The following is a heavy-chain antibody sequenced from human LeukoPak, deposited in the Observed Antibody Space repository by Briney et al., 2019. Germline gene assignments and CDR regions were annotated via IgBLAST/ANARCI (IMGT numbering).Heavy chain of an antibody. D-gene: IGHD2-2*01. V-gene: IGHV3-48*03. CDR3: ARDWGYCSSTSCSSLDH. CDR1: GFTFSSYE. Sequence: PGGSLRLSCAASGFTFSSYEMNWVRQAPGKGLEWVSYISSSGSTIYYADSVKGRFTISRDNAKNSLYLQMNSLRAEDTAVYYCARDWGYCSSTSCSSLDHWGQGTLVTVSS. J-gene: IGHJ4*02. CDR2: ISSSGSTI.